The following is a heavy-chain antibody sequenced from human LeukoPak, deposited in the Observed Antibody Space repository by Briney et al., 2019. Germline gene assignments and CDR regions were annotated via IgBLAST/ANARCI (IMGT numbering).Heavy chain of an antibody. D-gene: IGHD2-2*01. J-gene: IGHJ3*02. V-gene: IGHV4-39*07. Sequence: SETLSLTCTVSGGSISSHYWGWIRQPPGKGLEWIGSIYYSGSTYYNPSLKSRVTISVDTSKNQFSLKLSSVTAADTAVYYCARALVVPALDAFDIWGQGTMVTVSS. CDR3: ARALVVPALDAFDI. CDR1: GGSISSHY. CDR2: IYYSGST.